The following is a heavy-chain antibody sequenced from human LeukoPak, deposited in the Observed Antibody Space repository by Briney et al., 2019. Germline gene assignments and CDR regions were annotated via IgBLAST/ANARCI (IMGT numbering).Heavy chain of an antibody. CDR3: ARIGASEDENWFDP. V-gene: IGHV3-53*04. D-gene: IGHD3-22*01. Sequence: GGSLRLSCTASGFTVSSNYMSWVRQSPRKGLEWVSIMYSGGSTDYADSVKGRFTISRHNSKNTLYLQMNSLRAEDTAVYYCARIGASEDENWFDPWGQGTLVTVSS. CDR1: GFTVSSNY. J-gene: IGHJ5*02. CDR2: MYSGGST.